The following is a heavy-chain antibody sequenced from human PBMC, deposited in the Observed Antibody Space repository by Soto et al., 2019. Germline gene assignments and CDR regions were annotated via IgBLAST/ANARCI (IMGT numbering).Heavy chain of an antibody. CDR3: AASGIAARTQYYFDY. D-gene: IGHD6-6*01. Sequence: GGSLRLSCAASGFTFSSYGMHWVRQAPGKGLEWVAVISYDGSNKYYADSVKGRFTISRDNSKNTLYLQMNSLRAEDTAVYYCAASGIAARTQYYFDYWGQGTLVTVSS. CDR1: GFTFSSYG. J-gene: IGHJ4*02. V-gene: IGHV3-30*03. CDR2: ISYDGSNK.